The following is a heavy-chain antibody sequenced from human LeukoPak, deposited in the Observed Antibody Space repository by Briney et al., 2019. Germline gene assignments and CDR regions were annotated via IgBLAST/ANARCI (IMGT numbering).Heavy chain of an antibody. V-gene: IGHV4-59*12. CDR3: LRESGAFCPFGY. D-gene: IGHD1-26*01. CDR1: GGSISNYY. CDR2: IYYSGST. Sequence: SETLSLTCTVSGGSISNYYWSWIRQPPGKGLEWIGYIYYSGSTNYNPSLNSRVTMSLDVSKNQLSLNLTSVTAADTAIYYCLRESGAFCPFGYWGQGTLVTVPP. J-gene: IGHJ4*02.